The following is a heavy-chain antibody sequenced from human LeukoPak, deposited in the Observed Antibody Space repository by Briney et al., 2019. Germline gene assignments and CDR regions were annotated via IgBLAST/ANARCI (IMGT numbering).Heavy chain of an antibody. CDR2: ISWNSGSI. CDR3: AKVLGYSYGRYYFDY. V-gene: IGHV3-9*01. D-gene: IGHD5-18*01. J-gene: IGHJ4*02. CDR1: GLTFSRYA. Sequence: SLRLSCAVSGLTFSRYAMHWVRQAPGKGLEWVSGISWNSGSIGYADSVKGRFTISRDNAKNSLYLQMNSLRAEDTALYYCAKVLGYSYGRYYFDYWGQGTLVTVSS.